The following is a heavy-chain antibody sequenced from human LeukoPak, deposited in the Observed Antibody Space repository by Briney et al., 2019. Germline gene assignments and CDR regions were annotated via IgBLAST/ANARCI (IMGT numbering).Heavy chain of an antibody. J-gene: IGHJ4*02. V-gene: IGHV4-59*01. Sequence: SETLSLTCAVSGGSINNYYWSWIRQPPGKGLEWIGYIFYTGSTNYNPSLESRVTISVDKSKNQLSLKLNSVTAADTAVYYCARGPKVVPAAIWGQGTLVTVSS. D-gene: IGHD2-2*01. CDR2: IFYTGST. CDR1: GGSINNYY. CDR3: ARGPKVVPAAI.